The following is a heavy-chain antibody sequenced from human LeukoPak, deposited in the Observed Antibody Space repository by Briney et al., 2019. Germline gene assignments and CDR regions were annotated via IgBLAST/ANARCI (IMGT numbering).Heavy chain of an antibody. CDR3: ARVRSSFDY. V-gene: IGHV3-7*03. Sequence: PGGSLRLSCAASGFPFSSYWMSWVRQAPGEGLEWMANIKQDGSEKYYVDSVKGRFTISRDNAKNSLYLQMNSLRAEDTAVYYCARVRSSFDYWGQGTLVTVSS. CDR2: IKQDGSEK. J-gene: IGHJ4*02. CDR1: GFPFSSYW. D-gene: IGHD2-2*01.